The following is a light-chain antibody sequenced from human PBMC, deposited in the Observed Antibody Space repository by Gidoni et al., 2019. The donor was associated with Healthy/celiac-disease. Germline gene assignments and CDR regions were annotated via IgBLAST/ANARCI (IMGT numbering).Light chain of an antibody. CDR2: GAS. Sequence: EIVLTQSPGTLSLSPGERATLSCRASQRVSSSYLAWYQQKPGQAPRLLIYGASSRATGIPDRLRGSGSGTDFTLTIRRREPEDFAVYYCQKYGSSLWTFGQGTKVEIK. CDR3: QKYGSSLWT. V-gene: IGKV3-20*01. J-gene: IGKJ1*01. CDR1: QRVSSSY.